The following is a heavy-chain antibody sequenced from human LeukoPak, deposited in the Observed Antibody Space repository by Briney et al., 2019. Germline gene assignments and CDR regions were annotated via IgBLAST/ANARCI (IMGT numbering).Heavy chain of an antibody. CDR3: ARVGYDFWSGYYTGYYFDY. J-gene: IGHJ4*02. CDR2: ISYDGSNK. V-gene: IGHV3-30*03. CDR1: GFTFSDYY. D-gene: IGHD3-3*01. Sequence: GGSLRLSCAASGFTFSDYYMSWIRQAPGKGLEWVAVISYDGSNKYYADSVKGRFTISRDNSQNTLSLQMNNLRAEDTAVYYCARVGYDFWSGYYTGYYFDYWGQGTLVTVSS.